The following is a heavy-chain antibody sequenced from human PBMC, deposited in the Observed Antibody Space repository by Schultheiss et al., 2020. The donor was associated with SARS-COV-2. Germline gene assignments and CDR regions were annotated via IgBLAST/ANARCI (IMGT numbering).Heavy chain of an antibody. Sequence: GGSLRLSCAASGFTFSSYAMHWVRQAPGKGLEWVSGISWNSGSIGYADSVKGRFTISRDNAKNSLYLQMNSLRAEDMALYYCAKSERELLRWYYFDYWGQGTLVTVSS. CDR2: ISWNSGSI. D-gene: IGHD1-26*01. CDR1: GFTFSSYA. V-gene: IGHV3-9*03. J-gene: IGHJ4*02. CDR3: AKSERELLRWYYFDY.